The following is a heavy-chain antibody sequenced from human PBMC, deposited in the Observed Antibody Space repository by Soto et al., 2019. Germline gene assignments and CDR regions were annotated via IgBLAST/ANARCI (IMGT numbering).Heavy chain of an antibody. CDR3: ARWITTGTTLDDAFDI. Sequence: ASVKVSCKASGYTFTSYAMHWVRQAPGQRLEWMGWINAGNGNTKYSQKFQGRVTITRDTSASTAYMELSSLRSEDTAVYYCARWITTGTTLDDAFDIWGQGTMATVSS. CDR1: GYTFTSYA. D-gene: IGHD1-7*01. CDR2: INAGNGNT. V-gene: IGHV1-3*01. J-gene: IGHJ3*02.